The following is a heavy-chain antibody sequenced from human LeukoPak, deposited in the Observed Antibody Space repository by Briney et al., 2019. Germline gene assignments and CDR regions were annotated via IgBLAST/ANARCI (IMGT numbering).Heavy chain of an antibody. CDR2: ISYDGSNK. Sequence: GGSLRLSCAASGFTFSSYAMHWVRQAPGKGLEWVAVISYDGSNKYYADSVKGRFTISRDNSKNTLYLQMNSLRAEDTAVYYCARLFWSGYFGFDYWGQGTLVTVSS. D-gene: IGHD3-3*01. V-gene: IGHV3-30-3*01. CDR1: GFTFSSYA. J-gene: IGHJ4*02. CDR3: ARLFWSGYFGFDY.